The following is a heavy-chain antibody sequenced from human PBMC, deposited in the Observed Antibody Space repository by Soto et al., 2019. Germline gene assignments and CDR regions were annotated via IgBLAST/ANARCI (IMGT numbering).Heavy chain of an antibody. D-gene: IGHD6-13*01. V-gene: IGHV1-2*04. CDR1: GGTFSSYA. J-gene: IGHJ6*02. Sequence: GASVKVSCKASGGTFSSYAISWVRQAPGQGLEWMGWINPNSGGINYAQKFQGWVTMTRDTSISTAYMELSRLRSDDTAVYYCARVGRSTDSSSWITPNYYYYGMDVWGQGTTVTVSS. CDR2: INPNSGGI. CDR3: ARVGRSTDSSSWITPNYYYYGMDV.